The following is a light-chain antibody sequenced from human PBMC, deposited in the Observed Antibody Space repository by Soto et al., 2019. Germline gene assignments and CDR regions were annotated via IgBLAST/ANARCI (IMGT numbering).Light chain of an antibody. CDR1: SRDVGSYNL. V-gene: IGLV2-23*01. Sequence: QSVLTQPASVSGSPGQSITISCTGTSRDVGSYNLVSWYQQHPGNAPKLIIYEGTKRPSGVSYRFSGSKSGNTASLTISGLQEEDEGDYHCCSFAGRSTYVFRTGTDVPVL. CDR3: CSFAGRSTYV. J-gene: IGLJ1*01. CDR2: EGT.